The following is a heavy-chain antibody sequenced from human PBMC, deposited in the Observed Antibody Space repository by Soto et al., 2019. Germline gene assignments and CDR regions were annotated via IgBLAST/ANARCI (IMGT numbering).Heavy chain of an antibody. Sequence: GSLRLSCTASGFTFSSHDMHWVRQVTGKGLEWVSGIESDGDAKYLASVKGRFSISRENAKNSLHLQMNSRRAEDTAVYYCARGGIEGVTWNWFDTWGQGTLVTVSS. CDR2: IESDGDA. V-gene: IGHV3-13*01. J-gene: IGHJ5*02. CDR3: ARGGIEGVTWNWFDT. D-gene: IGHD3-16*01. CDR1: GFTFSSHD.